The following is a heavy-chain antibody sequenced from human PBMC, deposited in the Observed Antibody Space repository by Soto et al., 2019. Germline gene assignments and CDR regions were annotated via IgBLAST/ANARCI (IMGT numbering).Heavy chain of an antibody. CDR1: GFTFSSYA. CDR3: ARDIREIVYIVATTNSPPSYYYYYMDV. J-gene: IGHJ6*03. V-gene: IGHV3-64*01. Sequence: GGSLRLSCAASGFTFSSYAMHWVRQAPGKGLEYVSAISSNGGSTYYANSVKGRFTISRDNSKNTLYLQMGSLRAEDMAVYYCARDIREIVYIVATTNSPPSYYYYYMDVWGKGTTVTVSS. D-gene: IGHD5-12*01. CDR2: ISSNGGST.